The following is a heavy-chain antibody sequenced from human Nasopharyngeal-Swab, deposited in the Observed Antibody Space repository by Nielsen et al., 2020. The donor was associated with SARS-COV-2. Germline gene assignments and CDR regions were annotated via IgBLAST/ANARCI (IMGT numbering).Heavy chain of an antibody. J-gene: IGHJ4*02. CDR3: ARGCDTDCFRVDS. CDR1: GFTFGHYA. Sequence: GESLKISCAASGFTFGHYAVIWVRQAPGKGLEWVSGISASGRATYYADSVEGRLTISRDNSRNTLSLQMNNLRAEDTATYYCARGCDTDCFRVDSWGQGTLVTVSS. D-gene: IGHD2-21*02. CDR2: ISASGRAT. V-gene: IGHV3-23*01.